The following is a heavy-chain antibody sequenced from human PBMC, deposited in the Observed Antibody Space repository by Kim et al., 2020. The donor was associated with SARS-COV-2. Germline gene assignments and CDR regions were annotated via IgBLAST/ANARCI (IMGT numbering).Heavy chain of an antibody. CDR2: IGYDGGTT. V-gene: IGHV3-64D*06. D-gene: IGHD6-6*01. CDR1: GFIFSNYA. Sequence: GGSLRLSCSASGFIFSNYAMQWVRQAPGRGLKYVSAIGYDGGTTYYADSVKGRFTISRDNSKNTLYLQMSSLTPEDTAVYYCVKGWAARPLYYFDFWGQGTLVTVSS. CDR3: VKGWAARPLYYFDF. J-gene: IGHJ4*02.